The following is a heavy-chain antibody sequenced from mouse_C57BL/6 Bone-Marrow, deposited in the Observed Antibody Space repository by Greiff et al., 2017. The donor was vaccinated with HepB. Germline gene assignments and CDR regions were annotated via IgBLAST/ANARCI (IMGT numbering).Heavy chain of an antibody. Sequence: QVQLQQSGAELARPGASVKLSCTASGFTFTSYGISWVKQRTGQGLEWIGEIYPRSGNTYYNEKFKGQATLTADKSSSTAYMQLRSLTSEDSAVYFGARRGYSNYFDYWGQGTTLTVSS. J-gene: IGHJ2*01. CDR1: GFTFTSYG. CDR3: ARRGYSNYFDY. V-gene: IGHV1-81*01. D-gene: IGHD2-5*01. CDR2: IYPRSGNT.